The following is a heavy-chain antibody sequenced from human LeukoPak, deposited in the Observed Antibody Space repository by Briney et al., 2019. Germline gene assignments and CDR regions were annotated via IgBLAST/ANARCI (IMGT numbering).Heavy chain of an antibody. CDR3: ARVSYYGSAGYSKYYFDN. CDR2: MYHSGST. J-gene: IGHJ4*02. Sequence: PSETLSLTCNVSGGSISSGGHYWSWIRQHPGKGLEWIGYMYHSGSTYYNPSLKRRVTISVDTSQNQFSLKLTSVTAADTAVYYCARVSYYGSAGYSKYYFDNWGQGTLVTVSS. V-gene: IGHV4-31*03. CDR1: GGSISSGGHY. D-gene: IGHD3-22*01.